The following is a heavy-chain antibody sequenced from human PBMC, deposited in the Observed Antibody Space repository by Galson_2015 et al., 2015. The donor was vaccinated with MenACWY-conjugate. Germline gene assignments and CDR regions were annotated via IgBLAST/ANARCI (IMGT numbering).Heavy chain of an antibody. CDR2: ISPGDSNT. J-gene: IGHJ6*02. D-gene: IGHD1-26*01. CDR3: ARHPPGGRGMDV. Sequence: QSGAEVKKPGESLTISCKASGYIFTTYWIAWVRQMPGKGLEWMGLISPGDSNTRYSPSFQGQVTISAGKSISTAYLQWSSLKASDTAMYYCARHPPGGRGMDVWGQGTTVTVSS. CDR1: GYIFTTYW. V-gene: IGHV5-51*01.